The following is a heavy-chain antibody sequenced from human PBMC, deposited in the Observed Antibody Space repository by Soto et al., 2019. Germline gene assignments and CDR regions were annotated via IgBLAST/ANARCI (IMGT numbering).Heavy chain of an antibody. D-gene: IGHD3-10*01. J-gene: IGHJ6*02. V-gene: IGHV1-2*04. CDR1: GYTFIGYY. Sequence: GASVKVSCKASGYTFIGYYIHWVRQAPGQGLEWMGWINPNSGGTNYAQRFQGWVTMTRDRSISKAYMELSRLKSDDTAVYYCARVGGGLASLGYYGMDVWGQGTTVTVSS. CDR3: ARVGGGLASLGYYGMDV. CDR2: INPNSGGT.